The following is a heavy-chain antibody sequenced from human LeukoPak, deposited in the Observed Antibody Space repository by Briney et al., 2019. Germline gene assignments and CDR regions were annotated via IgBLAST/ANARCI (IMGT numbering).Heavy chain of an antibody. CDR2: IWYDGSNK. J-gene: IGHJ4*02. CDR1: GFTFSSYG. CDR3: ARAPTSYYYFDY. Sequence: GGSLRLSCAASGFTFSSYGMHWVRQAPGKGLEWVAAIWYDGSNKYYADSVKGRFTISRDNSKNTLYLQMNSLRAEDTAVYYCARAPTSYYYFDYWGQGTLVTVSS. V-gene: IGHV3-33*01. D-gene: IGHD1-26*01.